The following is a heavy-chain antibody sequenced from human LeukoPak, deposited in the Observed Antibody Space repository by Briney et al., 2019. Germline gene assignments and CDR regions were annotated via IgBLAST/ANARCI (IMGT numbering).Heavy chain of an antibody. D-gene: IGHD3-10*01. V-gene: IGHV3-48*01. CDR3: ARNTQGSYYYGMDV. J-gene: IGHJ6*02. Sequence: GGSLRLSCAASGFTFSSYSMNWVRQAPGKGLEWVSYISTSSTIYYADSVKGRFTISRDNAKNPLYLQMNSLRAEDTAVYYCARNTQGSYYYGMDVWGQGTTVTVSS. CDR1: GFTFSSYS. CDR2: ISTSSTI.